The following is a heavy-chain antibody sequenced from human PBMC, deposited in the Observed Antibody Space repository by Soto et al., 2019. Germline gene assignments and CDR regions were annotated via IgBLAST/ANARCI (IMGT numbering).Heavy chain of an antibody. V-gene: IGHV1-18*01. Sequence: GASVKVSCKASGYTFTTYGISWVRQAPGQGLEWMGWISAYHGYTNYAQKLQGRVTMTTDTSTSTAYMELSSLRSEDTAVYYCARDLGIAVAGSFDYWGQGTLVTVSS. D-gene: IGHD6-19*01. CDR3: ARDLGIAVAGSFDY. J-gene: IGHJ4*02. CDR1: GYTFTTYG. CDR2: ISAYHGYT.